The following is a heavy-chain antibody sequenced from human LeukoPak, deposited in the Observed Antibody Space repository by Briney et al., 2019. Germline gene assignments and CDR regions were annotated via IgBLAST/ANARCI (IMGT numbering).Heavy chain of an antibody. J-gene: IGHJ4*02. CDR3: AGRGDGNLYYFDH. CDR1: GFTFSSYW. Sequence: GGSLRLSCAASGFTFSSYWMSWVRQAPGKGLEWVANIKQDGGEKYYVDSVKGRFTISRDDAKNSLYLQMNSLRPEDTAVYYCAGRGDGNLYYFDHWGQGTLVTASS. V-gene: IGHV3-7*04. CDR2: IKQDGGEK. D-gene: IGHD5-24*01.